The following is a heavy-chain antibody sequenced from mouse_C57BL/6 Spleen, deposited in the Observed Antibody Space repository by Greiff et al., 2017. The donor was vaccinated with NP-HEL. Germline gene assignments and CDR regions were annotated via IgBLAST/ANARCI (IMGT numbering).Heavy chain of an antibody. Sequence: QVQLKQPGAELVKPGASVKLSCKASGYTFTSYWMHWVKQRPGQGLEWIGMIHPNSGSTNYNEKFKSKATLTVDKSSSTAYMQLSSLTSEDSAVYYCARYDPSYWYFDVWGTGTTVTVSS. CDR3: ARYDPSYWYFDV. CDR2: IHPNSGST. D-gene: IGHD2-3*01. CDR1: GYTFTSYW. V-gene: IGHV1-64*01. J-gene: IGHJ1*03.